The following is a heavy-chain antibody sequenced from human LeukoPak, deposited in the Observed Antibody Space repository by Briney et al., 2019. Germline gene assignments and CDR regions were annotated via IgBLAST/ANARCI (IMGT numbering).Heavy chain of an antibody. V-gene: IGHV3-30*03. Sequence: TGGSLRLSCAASGFTFSSYGMHWVRQAPGKGLEWVAVISYDGSNKYYADSVKGRFTISRDNSKNTLYLQMNSLRAEDTAVYYCARVRSDPPFYYYYYMDVWGKGTTVTVSS. CDR2: ISYDGSNK. J-gene: IGHJ6*03. D-gene: IGHD3-3*01. CDR3: ARVRSDPPFYYYYYMDV. CDR1: GFTFSSYG.